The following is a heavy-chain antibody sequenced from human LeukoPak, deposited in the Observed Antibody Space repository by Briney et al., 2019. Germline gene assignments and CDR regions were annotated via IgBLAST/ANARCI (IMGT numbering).Heavy chain of an antibody. CDR2: INSDGSST. CDR3: ARGDSSSAFDY. J-gene: IGHJ4*02. V-gene: IGHV3-74*01. D-gene: IGHD6-6*01. Sequence: GGTLRLSCAASGFTFSSYWMHWVRQAPGKGLVWVSRINSDGSSTSYADSVKCRFTISRDNAKNTLYLQRNSLRAEDTAVYYCARGDSSSAFDYWGQGNLVTVSS. CDR1: GFTFSSYW.